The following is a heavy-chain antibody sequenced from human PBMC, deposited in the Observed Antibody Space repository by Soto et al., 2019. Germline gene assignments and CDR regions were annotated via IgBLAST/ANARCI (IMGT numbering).Heavy chain of an antibody. CDR2: IYYSGST. CDR1: GFSISSYY. Sequence: SETLSLTCTVSGFSISSYYWSWIRQPPGKGLEWIGYIYYSGSTNYNPSLKSRVTISVDTSKNQFSLKLSSVTAADTAVYYCARDSGYSYTGDAFDIWGQGTMVTVSS. V-gene: IGHV4-59*01. CDR3: ARDSGYSYTGDAFDI. D-gene: IGHD5-18*01. J-gene: IGHJ3*02.